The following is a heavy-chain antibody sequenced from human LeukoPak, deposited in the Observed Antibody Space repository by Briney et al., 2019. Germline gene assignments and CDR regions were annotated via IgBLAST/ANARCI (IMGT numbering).Heavy chain of an antibody. Sequence: GGSLRLSCAASGFTFSSYGMHWVRQAPGKRLEWVAFIRYDGSNKYYADSVKGRFTISRDNSKNTLYLQMNSLRAEDTAVYYCARAYSGYDYNSGADYWGQGTLVTVSS. J-gene: IGHJ4*02. CDR1: GFTFSSYG. V-gene: IGHV3-30*02. CDR3: ARAYSGYDYNSGADY. CDR2: IRYDGSNK. D-gene: IGHD5-12*01.